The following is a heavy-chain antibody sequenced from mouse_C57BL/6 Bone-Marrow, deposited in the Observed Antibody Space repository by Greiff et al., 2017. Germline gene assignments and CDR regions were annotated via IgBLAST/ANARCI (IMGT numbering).Heavy chain of an antibody. CDR3: AGDRNPFAY. CDR2: ITHSGET. CDR1: GFPITSGYY. V-gene: IGHV12-3*01. J-gene: IGHJ3*01. Sequence: VQLQQSGPGLVKPSQSLFLTCSITGFPITSGYYWIWIRQSPGKPLEWMGYITHSGETFYNPSLQSPISITRETSKNQFFLQLNSVTTEDTAMYYCAGDRNPFAYWGQGTLVTVSA.